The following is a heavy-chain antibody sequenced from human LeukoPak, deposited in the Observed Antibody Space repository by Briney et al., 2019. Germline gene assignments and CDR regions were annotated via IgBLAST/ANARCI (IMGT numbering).Heavy chain of an antibody. Sequence: SQTLSLTCAISGDSVSSNSAAWNRIRQSPSRGLEWLGRTYYRSKWYNDYAVSVKSRITINPDTSKNQFSLQLNSVTPEDTAVYYCARVLAVAGMNAFDIWGQGTMVTVSS. V-gene: IGHV6-1*01. CDR2: TYYRSKWYN. CDR1: GDSVSSNSAA. J-gene: IGHJ3*02. D-gene: IGHD6-19*01. CDR3: ARVLAVAGMNAFDI.